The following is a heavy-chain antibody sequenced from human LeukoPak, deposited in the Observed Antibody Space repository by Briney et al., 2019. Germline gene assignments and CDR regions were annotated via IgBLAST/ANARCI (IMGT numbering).Heavy chain of an antibody. CDR3: ARGTTVARMDV. J-gene: IGHJ6*04. CDR1: GGSISTSSYY. V-gene: IGHV4-39*07. D-gene: IGHD4-23*01. Sequence: SETLSLTCTVSGGSISTSSYYWGWVRQPPGKGLERIGNIFYSGSTYYSPSLKSRVTISLDTSKNQFSLKLSSVTAADTAVYYCARGTTVARMDVWGKGTTVTISS. CDR2: IFYSGST.